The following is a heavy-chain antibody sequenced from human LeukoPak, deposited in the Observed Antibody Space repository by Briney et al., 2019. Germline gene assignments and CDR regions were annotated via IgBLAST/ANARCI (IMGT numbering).Heavy chain of an antibody. CDR2: IYSGGST. J-gene: IGHJ3*01. V-gene: IGHV3-53*01. CDR3: ARGQCDVGRCPNDAFDF. Sequence: GGSLRLSCAASGFSVSDNYMTWVRQAPGKGLEWVALIYSGGSTYYADSVKGRFTISRDNSKNILFLQLDSLRAEDTAQYYCARGQCDVGRCPNDAFDFWGQGTTVTVSS. CDR1: GFSVSDNY. D-gene: IGHD2-21*01.